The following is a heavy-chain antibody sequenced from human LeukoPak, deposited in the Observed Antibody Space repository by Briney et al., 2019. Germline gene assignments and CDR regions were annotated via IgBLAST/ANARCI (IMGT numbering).Heavy chain of an antibody. J-gene: IGHJ3*02. CDR3: ATHELKDAFDI. CDR1: GFTFSSYS. V-gene: IGHV3-21*01. Sequence: GGSLRLSCAASGFTFSSYSVNWVRQAPGKGLEWVSSISSSSSYIYYADSVKGRFTISRDNAKNSLYLQMNSLRAEDTAVYYCATHELKDAFDIWGQGTMVTVS. CDR2: ISSSSSYI. D-gene: IGHD3-10*01.